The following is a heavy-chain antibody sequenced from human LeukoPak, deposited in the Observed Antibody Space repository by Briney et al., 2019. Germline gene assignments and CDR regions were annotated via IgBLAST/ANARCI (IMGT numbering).Heavy chain of an antibody. Sequence: GGSLRLSCAASGFTFSSYEMNWVRQAPGKGLEGVSYISSSGSTIYYADSVKGRFISSRDNTKNSLYLQMNSLRAEDTAIYYCARDLRIVSGSYLDYWGQGTLVTVSS. D-gene: IGHD1-26*01. CDR1: GFTFSSYE. CDR3: ARDLRIVSGSYLDY. V-gene: IGHV3-48*03. CDR2: ISSSGSTI. J-gene: IGHJ4*02.